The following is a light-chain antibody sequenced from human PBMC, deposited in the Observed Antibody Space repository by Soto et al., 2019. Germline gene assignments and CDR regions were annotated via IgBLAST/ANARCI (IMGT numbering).Light chain of an antibody. CDR1: SSDVGGYDY. CDR2: KVS. J-gene: IGLJ1*01. Sequence: QSVLTQPASVSGSPGQSITISCTGTSSDVGGYDYVSWYQHHPGKAPKLMIYKVSNRPSGVSNRFSGSKSGNTASLTISGVQAEDEADYYCSSYTSSTARVFGTGTKVIV. V-gene: IGLV2-14*01. CDR3: SSYTSSTARV.